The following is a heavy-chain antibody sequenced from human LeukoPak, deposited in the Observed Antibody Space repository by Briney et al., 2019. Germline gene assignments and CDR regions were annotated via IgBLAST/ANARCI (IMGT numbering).Heavy chain of an antibody. V-gene: IGHV1-2*02. D-gene: IGHD2-2*01. CDR3: ARANFLYCSSSTCLFDY. CDR1: GYTFTDYY. Sequence: ASVKVSFKASGYTFTDYYMHWVRQAPGQGWEGMGWINPNDGDTNYAQKFQGRVTMTRDTSISTAHMEVSRLRSDDTAVYYCARANFLYCSSSTCLFDYWGQGALVTVSS. CDR2: INPNDGDT. J-gene: IGHJ4*02.